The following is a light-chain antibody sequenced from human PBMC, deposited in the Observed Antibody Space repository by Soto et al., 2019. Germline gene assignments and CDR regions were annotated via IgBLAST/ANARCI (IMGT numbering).Light chain of an antibody. CDR2: DVT. V-gene: IGKV3-11*01. J-gene: IGKJ3*01. CDR3: QSLFT. Sequence: EIVLTQSPATLSLSPGERATLSCRASQSVSNYLAWYQQKPGQAPRLLIYDVTNRATGLPARFSGSGSGTDFTLTISSLEPEDFAVYYCQSLFTFGPGTKVDIK. CDR1: QSVSNY.